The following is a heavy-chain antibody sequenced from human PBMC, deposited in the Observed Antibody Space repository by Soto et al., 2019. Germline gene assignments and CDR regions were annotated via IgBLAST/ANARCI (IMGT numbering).Heavy chain of an antibody. CDR3: ARPPTAKLDAFEI. V-gene: IGHV4-39*01. CDR1: GASISSSNYY. CDR2: IYYSGIT. Sequence: ETLSLSGPVSGASISSSNYYWGWIRQPPGKGLEWIGSIYYSGITYYNPSLKSRVTISVDTSKNQFSLNLHSVTAADTAVYYCARPPTAKLDAFEIWGQGTMVTV. J-gene: IGHJ3*02.